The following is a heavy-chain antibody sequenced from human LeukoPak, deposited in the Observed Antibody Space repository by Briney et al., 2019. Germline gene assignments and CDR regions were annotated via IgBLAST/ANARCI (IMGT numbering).Heavy chain of an antibody. J-gene: IGHJ4*02. Sequence: SETLSLTCTVSGGSISSYYWSWIRQPPGKGLEWIGYIYYSGSTYYNPSLKSRVTISVDTSKNQFSLKLSSVTAADTAVYYCASFQKQQLVIDYWGQGTLVTVSS. CDR2: IYYSGST. D-gene: IGHD6-13*01. CDR1: GGSISSYY. V-gene: IGHV4-59*08. CDR3: ASFQKQQLVIDY.